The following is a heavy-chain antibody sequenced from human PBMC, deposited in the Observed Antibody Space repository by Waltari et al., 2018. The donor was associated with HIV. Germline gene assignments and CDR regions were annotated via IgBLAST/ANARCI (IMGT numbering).Heavy chain of an antibody. CDR2: MDHGDEEN. CDR1: GYTLNELS. Sequence: QVQLIHSGAEVKKPGASVKVSCKVFGYTLNELSMHWVRQAPGKGLECKGGMDHGDEENVDARKFEGRDTMTEYTSTDSAYIELSSLTSEDTAVYYCATGGGTTSIQLDDWDVGGQGTTVTVSS. CDR3: ATGGGTTSIQLDDWDV. V-gene: IGHV1-24*01. D-gene: IGHD1-26*01. J-gene: IGHJ6*02.